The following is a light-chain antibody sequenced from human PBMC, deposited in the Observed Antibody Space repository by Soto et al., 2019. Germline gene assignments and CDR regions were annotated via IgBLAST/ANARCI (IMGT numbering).Light chain of an antibody. J-gene: IGKJ4*01. CDR3: QQANSFPLT. Sequence: DIQMTQSPSSVSASVGDRVTITCRASQDISSWFAWYQQKPGKAPKLLIYAASSLQSGVPSRFSGSGSGTDFTLTISSLQPEDFATYYCQQANSFPLTFGGGTKVEIK. CDR2: AAS. V-gene: IGKV1D-12*01. CDR1: QDISSW.